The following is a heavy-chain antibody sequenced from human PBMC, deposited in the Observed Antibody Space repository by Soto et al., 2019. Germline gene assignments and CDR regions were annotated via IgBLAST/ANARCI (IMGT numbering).Heavy chain of an antibody. V-gene: IGHV3-23*01. J-gene: IGHJ3*02. CDR2: ISDYGDIT. D-gene: IGHD6-13*01. CDR3: AKDTKSSTTRGTFDI. CDR1: GFTISSCA. Sequence: EVQLLESGGDLVQPGGSLRLSCEGSGFTISSCAMNWVRQAPGKGLEWVSVISDYGDITDYADSVKGRFTISRDNSKNTLYLQMDSLRVEDTAVYFCAKDTKSSTTRGTFDIWGQGTMVTVSS.